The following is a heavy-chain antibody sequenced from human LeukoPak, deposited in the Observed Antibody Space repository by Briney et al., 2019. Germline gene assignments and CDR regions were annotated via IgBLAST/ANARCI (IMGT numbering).Heavy chain of an antibody. CDR1: GGSISSYY. CDR3: GXXXXVXXXXDY. J-gene: IGHJ4*02. Sequence: XXVSGGSISSYYWSWIRQPPGKGLEWIGYIYYSGSTNXNPSLKSGVTISVDTSKNKFALKWISVTAEDAAVYYCGXXXXVXXXXDYWGQXTXVTVSS. V-gene: IGHV4-59*08. CDR2: IYYSGST.